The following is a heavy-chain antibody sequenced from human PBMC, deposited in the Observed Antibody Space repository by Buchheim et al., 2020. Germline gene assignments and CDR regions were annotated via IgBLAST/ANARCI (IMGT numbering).Heavy chain of an antibody. CDR3: AKVLQEYYYDSSGYYYGAVYFDY. CDR2: ISGSGGST. V-gene: IGHV3-23*01. Sequence: EAQLLESGGGLVQPGGSLRLSCAASGFTFSSYAMSWVRQAPGKGLEWVSAISGSGGSTYYADSVKGRFTISRDNSKNTLYLQMNSLRAEDTAVYYCAKVLQEYYYDSSGYYYGAVYFDYWGQGTL. CDR1: GFTFSSYA. D-gene: IGHD3-22*01. J-gene: IGHJ4*02.